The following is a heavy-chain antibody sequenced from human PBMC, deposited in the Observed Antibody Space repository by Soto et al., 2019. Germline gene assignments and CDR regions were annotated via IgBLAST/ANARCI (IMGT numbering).Heavy chain of an antibody. CDR2: INPNSGGT. V-gene: IGHV1-2*04. D-gene: IGHD5-12*01. Sequence: GASVKVSCKASGYTFTGYYMHWVRQAPGQGLEWMGWINPNSGGTNYAQKFQGWVTMTRDTSISTAYMELSRLRSDDTAVYYCAAGYSGYDPLGFDPWGQGTLVTVSS. CDR3: AAGYSGYDPLGFDP. CDR1: GYTFTGYY. J-gene: IGHJ5*02.